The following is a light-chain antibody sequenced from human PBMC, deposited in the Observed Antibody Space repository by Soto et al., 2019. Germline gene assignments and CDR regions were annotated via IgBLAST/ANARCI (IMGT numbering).Light chain of an antibody. J-gene: IGKJ4*01. CDR2: AAS. Sequence: IQMTQSPSSLSASVGDRVTITCRASQGIRNDLGWYQQKPGKAPKLLIYAASTLQSGVPSRFSGSGSGTDFTLTVSSLQPEDFATYYCQQINSYSPRLIVGGGTKVDIK. CDR3: QQINSYSPRLI. CDR1: QGIRND. V-gene: IGKV1-17*01.